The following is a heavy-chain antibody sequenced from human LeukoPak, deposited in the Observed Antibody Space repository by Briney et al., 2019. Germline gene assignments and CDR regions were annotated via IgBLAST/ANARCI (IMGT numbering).Heavy chain of an antibody. J-gene: IGHJ4*02. CDR2: IYSGDSDT. D-gene: IGHD3-22*01. V-gene: IGHV5-51*01. CDR1: GYSFTNYW. Sequence: GESLKISCKGSGYSFTNYWIGWMRQMPRKGVGLVGIIYSGDSDTKYNPSFQGQVTITAEKSNTTSYLLWRSVKASGTASYYCARRFDSSAYWEYWGQGALVTVSS. CDR3: ARRFDSSAYWEY.